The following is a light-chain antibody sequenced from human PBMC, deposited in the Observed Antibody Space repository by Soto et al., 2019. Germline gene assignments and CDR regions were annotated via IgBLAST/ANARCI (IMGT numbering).Light chain of an antibody. J-gene: IGLJ3*02. CDR3: CAYAGIGTVV. V-gene: IGLV2-23*01. CDR2: EAT. CDR1: SSDVGSYNL. Sequence: QSVLTQPASVSGSPEQSITISCTGTSSDVGSYNLVSWYQQHPGKAPKVMIYEATKRPSGVSNRFSGSKSGNTASLTSSGLQAENEVDYYCCAYAGIGTVVFGVGTQLTVL.